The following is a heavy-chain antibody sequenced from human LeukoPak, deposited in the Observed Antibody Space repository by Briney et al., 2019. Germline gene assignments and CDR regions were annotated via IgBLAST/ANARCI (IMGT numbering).Heavy chain of an antibody. CDR3: ARAPLRYFDWPFDY. CDR1: GYTFTSYY. J-gene: IGHJ4*02. D-gene: IGHD3-9*01. Sequence: ASVKVSCKASGYTFTSYYMHWVRQAPGQGLEWVGIINPSGGSTSYAQKFQGRVTMTTDTSTSTAYMELRSLRSDDTAVYYCARAPLRYFDWPFDYWGQGTLVTVSS. V-gene: IGHV1-46*01. CDR2: INPSGGST.